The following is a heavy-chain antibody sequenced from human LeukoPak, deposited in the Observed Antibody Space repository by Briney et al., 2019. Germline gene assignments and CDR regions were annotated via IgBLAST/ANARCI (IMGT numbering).Heavy chain of an antibody. V-gene: IGHV4-4*07. CDR3: ARVGSGSDTGDYYFDY. J-gene: IGHJ4*02. D-gene: IGHD6-19*01. CDR2: IYNSGST. Sequence: SDTLSLTCTVSVDSISSYYWSWIRQPAGKGLEWIGRIYNSGSTNYNPSLKSRVTMSVDTSKNQFSLKLSSVTAADTAVYYCARVGSGSDTGDYYFDYWGQGTLVTVSS. CDR1: VDSISSYY.